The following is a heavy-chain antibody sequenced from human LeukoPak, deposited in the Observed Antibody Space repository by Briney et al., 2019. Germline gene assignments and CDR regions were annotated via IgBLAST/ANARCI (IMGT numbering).Heavy chain of an antibody. D-gene: IGHD6-19*01. CDR2: ISGSGGST. Sequence: GGSLRLSCAASGFTFSSYAMSWVRQAPGKGLEWVSAISGSGGSTYYADSVKGRFTISRDNSKNTLYLQMNSLRAEDTAVYYCAKDALSSGWYLYYFDYWGQGTLVTVSS. CDR3: AKDALSSGWYLYYFDY. CDR1: GFTFSSYA. V-gene: IGHV3-23*01. J-gene: IGHJ4*02.